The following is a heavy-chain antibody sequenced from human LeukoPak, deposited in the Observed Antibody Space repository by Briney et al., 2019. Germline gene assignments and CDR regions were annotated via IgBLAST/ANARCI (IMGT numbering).Heavy chain of an antibody. V-gene: IGHV4-59*08. CDR1: GGSISSYY. Sequence: SETLSLTCTVSGGSISSYYWSWIRQPPGKGLEWIGYIYYSGSTNYNPSLKSRVTISVDTSKNQFSLKLSSVTAADTAVYYCVTQWESDAFDIWGQGTMVTVSS. D-gene: IGHD1-26*01. J-gene: IGHJ3*02. CDR3: VTQWESDAFDI. CDR2: IYYSGST.